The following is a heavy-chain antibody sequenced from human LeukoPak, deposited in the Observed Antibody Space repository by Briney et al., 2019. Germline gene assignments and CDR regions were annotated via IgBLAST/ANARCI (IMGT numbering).Heavy chain of an antibody. V-gene: IGHV3-21*04. CDR2: ISSSSSYI. Sequence: TGGSLRLSCAASGFIFSPYAMNWVRQAPGKGLEWVSSISSSSSYIYYADSVKGRFTISRDNSKNTLYLQMNNLRAEDTAVYYCVKDGLDWGSYFDLWGRGTLVTVSS. CDR3: VKDGLDWGSYFDL. J-gene: IGHJ2*01. D-gene: IGHD3-9*01. CDR1: GFIFSPYA.